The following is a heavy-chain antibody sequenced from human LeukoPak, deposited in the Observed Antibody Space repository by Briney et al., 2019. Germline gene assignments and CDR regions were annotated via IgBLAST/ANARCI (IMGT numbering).Heavy chain of an antibody. Sequence: SETLSLTCSVSGGLITTSIHYWAWIRQPPGKGVEWIASIYYNGITYYNASLESRVTMSVDTSTNQFSLRLRSVSAADTSVYYCARQPTVKRGAVASNFDYWGRGTLVTVSS. V-gene: IGHV4-39*01. CDR1: GGLITTSIHY. J-gene: IGHJ4*02. D-gene: IGHD6-19*01. CDR3: ARQPTVKRGAVASNFDY. CDR2: IYYNGIT.